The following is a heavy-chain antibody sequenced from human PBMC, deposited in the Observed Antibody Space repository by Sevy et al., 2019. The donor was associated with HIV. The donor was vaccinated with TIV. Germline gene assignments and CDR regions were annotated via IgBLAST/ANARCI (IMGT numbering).Heavy chain of an antibody. J-gene: IGHJ6*02. Sequence: ASGKVTCKASGYTFTSYGISWVRQAPGQGLEWMGWISAYNGNTNYAQKLQGRVTMTTDTSTSTAYMELRSLRSDDTAVYYCARVIAAAGPSYYYYGMDVWGQGTTVTVSS. CDR1: GYTFTSYG. CDR2: ISAYNGNT. V-gene: IGHV1-18*01. CDR3: ARVIAAAGPSYYYYGMDV. D-gene: IGHD6-13*01.